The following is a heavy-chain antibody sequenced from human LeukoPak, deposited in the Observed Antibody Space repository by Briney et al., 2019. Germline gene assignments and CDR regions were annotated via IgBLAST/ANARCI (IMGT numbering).Heavy chain of an antibody. D-gene: IGHD3-3*01. Sequence: LETLSLTCAVYGGSFSGYYWSWIRQPPGKGLEWIGEINHSGSTNYNPSLKSRVTISVDTSKNQFSLKLSSVTAADTAVYYCARAVITIFGVVKFDYWGQGTLVTVSS. CDR2: INHSGST. V-gene: IGHV4-34*01. CDR3: ARAVITIFGVVKFDY. J-gene: IGHJ4*02. CDR1: GGSFSGYY.